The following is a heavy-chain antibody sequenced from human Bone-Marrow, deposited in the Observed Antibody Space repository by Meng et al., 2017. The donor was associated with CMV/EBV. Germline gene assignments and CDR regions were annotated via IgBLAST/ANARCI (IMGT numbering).Heavy chain of an antibody. Sequence: GESLKISCKGSGYSFTSYWIGWVRQMPGKGLEWMGIIYPGDSDTRYSPSFQGQVTISADKSISTAYLQWSSLKASDTAMYYCSRHRMTTVTIYAFDIWGQGTMVTVSS. CDR2: IYPGDSDT. CDR3: SRHRMTTVTIYAFDI. V-gene: IGHV5-51*01. D-gene: IGHD4-17*01. CDR1: GYSFTSYW. J-gene: IGHJ3*02.